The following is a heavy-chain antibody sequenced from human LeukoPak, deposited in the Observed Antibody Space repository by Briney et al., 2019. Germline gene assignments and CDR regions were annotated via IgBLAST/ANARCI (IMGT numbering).Heavy chain of an antibody. Sequence: SETLSLTCTVSGGSISSYYWSWIRQPPGKGLEWIGYIYYSGSTNYNPSLKSRVTISVDTSKNQFSLKLSSVTAADTAVYYCARASNYYGSGSYFDYWGQGTLVTVSS. V-gene: IGHV4-59*01. CDR2: IYYSGST. CDR1: GGSISSYY. D-gene: IGHD3-10*01. CDR3: ARASNYYGSGSYFDY. J-gene: IGHJ4*02.